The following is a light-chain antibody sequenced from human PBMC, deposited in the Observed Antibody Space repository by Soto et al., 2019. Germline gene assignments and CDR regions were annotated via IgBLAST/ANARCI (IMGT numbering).Light chain of an antibody. V-gene: IGKV1-13*02. CDR3: QQFNSYPLT. J-gene: IGKJ5*01. CDR1: QGISSA. Sequence: AIKLTQSPSSLSASVGDRVTITCRASQGISSALAWYQQNPGKAPKLLIYDASSLESGVPSRFSGSGSGTDFTLTISSLQPEDFATYYCQQFNSYPLTFGQGTRLEIK. CDR2: DAS.